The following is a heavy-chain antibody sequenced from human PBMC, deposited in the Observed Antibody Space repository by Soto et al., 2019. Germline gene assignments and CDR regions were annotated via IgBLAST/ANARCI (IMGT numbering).Heavy chain of an antibody. V-gene: IGHV5-51*01. CDR3: ARLPIAARIGAYFDY. CDR1: GYSFTSYW. CDR2: IYPGDSDT. D-gene: IGHD6-6*01. Sequence: EVQLVQSGAEVKKPGESLKISCKGSGYSFTSYWIGWVRQMPGKGLEWMGIIYPGDSDTRYSPSFQGQVTISADKSISTAYLQWSSLKASDTAMYYCARLPIAARIGAYFDYWGQGTLVTVSS. J-gene: IGHJ4*02.